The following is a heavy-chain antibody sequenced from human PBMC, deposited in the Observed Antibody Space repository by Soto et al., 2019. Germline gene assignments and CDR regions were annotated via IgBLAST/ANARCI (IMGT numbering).Heavy chain of an antibody. CDR2: IYTSGTT. V-gene: IGHV4-4*07. CDR3: ARQTTYSSSWYDY. J-gene: IGHJ5*01. Sequence: SETLSLTCTVSGGPINNYYWTWIRQPAGKGLEWIGRIYTSGTTKYNPSLKSRVTMSVDTSKNQFSLKLSSVTAADTALYYCARQTTYSSSWYDYWGHGTLVT. D-gene: IGHD6-13*01. CDR1: GGPINNYY.